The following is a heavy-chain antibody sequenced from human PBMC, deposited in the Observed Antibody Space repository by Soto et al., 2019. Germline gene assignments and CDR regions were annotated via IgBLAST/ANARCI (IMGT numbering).Heavy chain of an antibody. CDR1: GYTFTSYA. Sequence: QVQLVQSGAEVKKPGASVKVSCKASGYTFTSYAMHWVRQAPGQRLEWMGWINAGNGNTKYSQKFQGRVTITRDTSASTAYMELSSLRSEDTAVYYCARAKQWLVWSGFDYWGQGTLVTVSS. V-gene: IGHV1-3*01. J-gene: IGHJ4*02. D-gene: IGHD6-19*01. CDR2: INAGNGNT. CDR3: ARAKQWLVWSGFDY.